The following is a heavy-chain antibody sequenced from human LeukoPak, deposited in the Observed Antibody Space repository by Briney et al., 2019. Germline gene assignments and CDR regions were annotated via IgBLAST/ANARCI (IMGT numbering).Heavy chain of an antibody. CDR1: GGSISSYY. D-gene: IGHD6-13*01. CDR3: AGEARGIAAAGTGY. Sequence: SETLSLTCTVSGGSISSYYWSWIRQPPGKGLEWIGYIYYSGSTNYNPSLKSRVTISVDTSKNQFSLKLSSVTAADTAVYYCAGEARGIAAAGTGYWGQGTLVTASS. CDR2: IYYSGST. J-gene: IGHJ4*02. V-gene: IGHV4-59*01.